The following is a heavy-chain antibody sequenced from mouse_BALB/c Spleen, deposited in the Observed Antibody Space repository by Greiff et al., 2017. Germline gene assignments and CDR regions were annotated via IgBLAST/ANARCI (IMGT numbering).Heavy chain of an antibody. Sequence: VQLQQSGAELVRPGASVTLSCKASGYTFTDYEMHWVKQTPVHGLEWIGAIDPETGGTAYNQKFKGKATLTADKSSSTAYMELRSLTSEDSAVYYCTRRLGQDFDYWGQGTTITVSS. D-gene: IGHD4-1*01. CDR3: TRRLGQDFDY. V-gene: IGHV1-15*01. CDR2: IDPETGGT. J-gene: IGHJ2*01. CDR1: GYTFTDYE.